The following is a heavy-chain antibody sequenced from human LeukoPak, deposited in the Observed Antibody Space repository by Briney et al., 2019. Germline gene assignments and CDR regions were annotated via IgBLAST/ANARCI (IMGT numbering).Heavy chain of an antibody. CDR2: IKQDGSEK. Sequence: GGSLRLSCAASGFTFSSYWMSWVRQAPGKGLEWVANIKQDGSEKYYVDSVKGRFTISRDNAKNSLYLQMNSLRAEDTAVYYCARPYDSSGYYYDSWVFDIWGQGTMVTVSS. CDR1: GFTFSSYW. D-gene: IGHD3-22*01. J-gene: IGHJ3*02. V-gene: IGHV3-7*01. CDR3: ARPYDSSGYYYDSWVFDI.